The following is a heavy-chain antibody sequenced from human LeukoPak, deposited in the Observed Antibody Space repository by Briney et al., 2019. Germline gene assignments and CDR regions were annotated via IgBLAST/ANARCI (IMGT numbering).Heavy chain of an antibody. D-gene: IGHD3-22*01. CDR1: GYTFTRYD. Sequence: ASVKVSCKASGYTFTRYDINWVPEAPGQGLEWMGRINPNSGGTNYAQKFQGRVTMTRDTSISTAYMELSRLRSDDTAVYYCARAQPYFYVRSAYSASRRDWFDPWGQGTLVTVSS. CDR2: INPNSGGT. CDR3: ARAQPYFYVRSAYSASRRDWFDP. V-gene: IGHV1-2*06. J-gene: IGHJ5*02.